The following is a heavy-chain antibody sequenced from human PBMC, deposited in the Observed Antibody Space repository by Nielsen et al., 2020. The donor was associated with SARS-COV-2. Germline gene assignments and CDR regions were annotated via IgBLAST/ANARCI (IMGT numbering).Heavy chain of an antibody. CDR3: ARASNPKLLWFGELAL. V-gene: IGHV1-3*01. CDR1: GYTFTSYA. J-gene: IGHJ4*02. Sequence: ASVKVSCKASGYTFTSYAMHWVRQAPGQRLEWMGWINAGNGNTKYSQKFQGRVTITRDTSASTAYMELSSLRSEDTAVYYCARASNPKLLWFGELALWGQGTLVPSPQ. D-gene: IGHD3-10*01. CDR2: INAGNGNT.